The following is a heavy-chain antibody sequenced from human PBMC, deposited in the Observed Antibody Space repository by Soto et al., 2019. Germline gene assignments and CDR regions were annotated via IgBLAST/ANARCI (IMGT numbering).Heavy chain of an antibody. V-gene: IGHV4-4*02. CDR1: GGSISSDNW. D-gene: IGHD4-17*01. J-gene: IGHJ5*02. CDR2: VYRSGST. Sequence: QVQLQESGPGLVKPSGTLSLTCAVSGGSISSDNWWNWVRQPPGQGLEWIGEVYRSGSTNYDPSLKSRVTITIDMSKNQSSLTLTSVTAADTAMYYCARNGVYSLGSWGQGTLVTVSS. CDR3: ARNGVYSLGS.